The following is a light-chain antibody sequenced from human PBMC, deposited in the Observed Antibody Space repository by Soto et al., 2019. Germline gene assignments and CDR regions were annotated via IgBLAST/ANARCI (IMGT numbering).Light chain of an antibody. CDR1: QGISNS. J-gene: IGKJ5*01. CDR3: QQANSFPIT. CDR2: AAS. Sequence: DIQMPQSPSSVSASVGDRVTITCRASQGISNSLAWYQQKPGKAPKLLIYAASSLQSGVPSRFGGSGSGTDFTLTIDSLQPEDFATYFCQQANSFPITFGQGTRLEIK. V-gene: IGKV1D-12*01.